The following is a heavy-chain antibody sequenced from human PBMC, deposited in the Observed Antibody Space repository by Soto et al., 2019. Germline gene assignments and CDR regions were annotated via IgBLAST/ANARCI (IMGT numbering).Heavy chain of an antibody. CDR1: GFTFDDYA. Sequence: GGSLRLSCAASGFTFDDYAMHWVRQAPGKGLEWVSGISWNSGSIGYADSVKGRFTISRDNAKNSLYLQMNSLRAEDTALYYCAKSESIVGAPSYWGQGTLVTVSS. D-gene: IGHD1-26*01. J-gene: IGHJ4*02. V-gene: IGHV3-9*01. CDR2: ISWNSGSI. CDR3: AKSESIVGAPSY.